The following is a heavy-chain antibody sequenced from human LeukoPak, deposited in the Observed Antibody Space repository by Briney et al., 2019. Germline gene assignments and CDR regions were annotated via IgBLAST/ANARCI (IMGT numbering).Heavy chain of an antibody. J-gene: IGHJ4*02. Sequence: PSQTLSLTCTVSGGSISSYYWSWIRQPPGKGLEWIGYIYYSGSTKYNPSLKSRVSISVDTSKNQFSLKLSSVTAADTAVYYCARGAGAGYNLQPFDYWGQGTLVTVSS. D-gene: IGHD5-24*01. V-gene: IGHV4-59*08. CDR1: GGSISSYY. CDR2: IYYSGST. CDR3: ARGAGAGYNLQPFDY.